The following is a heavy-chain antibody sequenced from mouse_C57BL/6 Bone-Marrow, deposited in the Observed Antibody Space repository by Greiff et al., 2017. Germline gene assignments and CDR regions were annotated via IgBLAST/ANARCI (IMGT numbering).Heavy chain of an antibody. CDR3: ARGDWDWFAY. Sequence: VQLQQPGAELVMPGASVKLSCKASGYTFTSYWMHWVKQRPGQGLEWIGEIDPSDSYTNYNQKFKGKSTLTVDKSSSTAYMQLSSLTSEDSTVYYGARGDWDWFAYWGQGTLVTVSA. V-gene: IGHV1-69*01. CDR1: GYTFTSYW. J-gene: IGHJ3*01. D-gene: IGHD4-1*01. CDR2: IDPSDSYT.